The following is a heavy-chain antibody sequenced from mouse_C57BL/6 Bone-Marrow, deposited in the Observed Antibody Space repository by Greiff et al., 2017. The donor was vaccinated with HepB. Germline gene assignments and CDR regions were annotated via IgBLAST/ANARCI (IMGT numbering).Heavy chain of an antibody. CDR1: GYTFTSYW. J-gene: IGHJ2*01. V-gene: IGHV1-64*01. D-gene: IGHD2-1*01. Sequence: QVQLQQSGAELVKPGASVKLSCKASGYTFTSYWMHWVKQRPGQGLEWIGMIHPNSGSTNYNEKFKSKATLTVDKSSSTAYMQLSSLTSEDSAVYYCARDGNYGENFDYWGQGTTLTVSS. CDR3: ARDGNYGENFDY. CDR2: IHPNSGST.